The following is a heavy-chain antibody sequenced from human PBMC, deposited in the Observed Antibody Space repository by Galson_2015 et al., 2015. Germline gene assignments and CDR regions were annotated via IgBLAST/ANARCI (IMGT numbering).Heavy chain of an antibody. CDR3: ARDVAYSKSWAWFDP. CDR1: GGSVSSYY. Sequence: TLSLTCTVSGGSVSSYYWSWIRQPPGKGLEWIGYTHYSGSTNYNPSLKSRVTISVDTSKNQFSLKLSSVTAADTAVYYCARDVAYSKSWAWFDPWGQGTLVTVSS. CDR2: THYSGST. D-gene: IGHD1-26*01. V-gene: IGHV4-59*02. J-gene: IGHJ5*02.